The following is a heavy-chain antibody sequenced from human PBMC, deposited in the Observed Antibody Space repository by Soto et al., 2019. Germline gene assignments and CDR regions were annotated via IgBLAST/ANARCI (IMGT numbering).Heavy chain of an antibody. CDR1: GFSLTTSGVG. V-gene: IGHV2-5*02. CDR3: AHRVLRTVFGLVTTTAIYFDF. Sequence: KESGPTVVKPTETLTLTCTFSGFSLTTSGVGVGWVLQSPGKAPEWLALIYWDDDKRYSTSLKSRLTITKDTSKNQVVLTMANVDPADTATYYCAHRVLRTVFGLVTTTAIYFDFWGQGTPVVVSS. CDR2: IYWDDDK. J-gene: IGHJ4*02. D-gene: IGHD3-3*01.